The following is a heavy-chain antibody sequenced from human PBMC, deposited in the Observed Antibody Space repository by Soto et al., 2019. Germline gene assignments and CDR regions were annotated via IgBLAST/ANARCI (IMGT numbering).Heavy chain of an antibody. V-gene: IGHV3-30-3*01. D-gene: IGHD3-10*01. CDR1: GFTFSSYA. J-gene: IGHJ4*02. CDR2: ISYDGSNK. CDR3: ASGVWFRAPFDY. Sequence: GGSLRLSCAASGFTFSSYAMHWVRQAPGKGLEWVAVISYDGSNKYYADSVKGRFTISRDNSKNTLYLQMNSLRAEDTAVYYCASGVWFRAPFDYWGQGTLVTVSS.